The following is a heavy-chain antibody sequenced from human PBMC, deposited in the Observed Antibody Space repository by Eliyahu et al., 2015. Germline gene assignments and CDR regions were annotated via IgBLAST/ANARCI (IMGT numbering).Heavy chain of an antibody. Sequence: EVQLLESGGGLVQPGGSLXXSCAXSGFXFSSYAMNWXRQAPGKGLEWVSTISGSGGSTYYADSVKGRFTISRDNSKNTLYLQMNNLRAEDTAVYYCAKPTAVAGSEFDYWGQGTLVTVSS. D-gene: IGHD6-19*01. CDR3: AKPTAVAGSEFDY. V-gene: IGHV3-23*01. CDR1: GFXFSSYA. CDR2: ISGSGGST. J-gene: IGHJ4*02.